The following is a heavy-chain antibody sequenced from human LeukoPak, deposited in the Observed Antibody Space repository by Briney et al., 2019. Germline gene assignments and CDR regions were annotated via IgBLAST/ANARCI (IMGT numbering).Heavy chain of an antibody. CDR1: GYTFTSYD. D-gene: IGHD2-8*01. J-gene: IGHJ4*02. Sequence: ASVKVSCKASGYTFTSYDINWVRQATGQGLEWMGWMSPNSGNTGYAQKFQGRVTITRNTSISTAYMELSSLRSEDTAVYYCARGRCTNGVCYSDYWGQGTLVTVSS. V-gene: IGHV1-8*03. CDR2: MSPNSGNT. CDR3: ARGRCTNGVCYSDY.